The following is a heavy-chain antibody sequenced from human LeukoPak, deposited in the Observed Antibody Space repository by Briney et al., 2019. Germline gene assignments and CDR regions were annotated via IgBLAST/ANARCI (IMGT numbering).Heavy chain of an antibody. V-gene: IGHV3-48*01. CDR1: GFTFSNNS. D-gene: IGHD1-26*01. CDR3: AKSGDRYYYYYYYMDV. J-gene: IGHJ6*03. Sequence: GGSLRLSCAASGFTFSNNSMNWVRQAPGKGLEWVSYISSRSRTIYYADSVKGRFTISRDNAKNSLYLQMNSLRAEDTALYYCAKSGDRYYYYYYYMDVWGKGTTVTISS. CDR2: ISSRSRTI.